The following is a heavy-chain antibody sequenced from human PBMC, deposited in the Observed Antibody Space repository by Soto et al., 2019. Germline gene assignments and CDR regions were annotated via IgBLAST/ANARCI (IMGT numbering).Heavy chain of an antibody. CDR3: ARHPGIAAHFDF. D-gene: IGHD6-13*01. CDR2: IYYRGSA. Sequence: SLTCSVSGGSISSSSHYGGWIRQSPGKGLDWIGSIYYRGSAYYNPSLKSRVTISVDTSKNQFSLKLRSVTAADTSVYYCARHPGIAAHFDFWGQGTLVTVSS. CDR1: GGSISSSSHY. J-gene: IGHJ4*02. V-gene: IGHV4-39*01.